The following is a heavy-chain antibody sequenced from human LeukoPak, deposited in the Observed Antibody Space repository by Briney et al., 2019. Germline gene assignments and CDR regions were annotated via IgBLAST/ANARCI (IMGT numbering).Heavy chain of an antibody. CDR2: IYPGDSDT. D-gene: IGHD3-22*01. CDR3: AITYYYDSSGYYQGSYYGMDV. V-gene: IGHV5-51*01. J-gene: IGHJ6*02. Sequence: GESLKISCKGSGYSFTSYWIGWVRQMPGKGLEWMGIIYPGDSDTRYSPSFQGRVTISADKSISTAYLQWSSLKASDTAMYYCAITYYYDSSGYYQGSYYGMDVWGQGTTVTVSS. CDR1: GYSFTSYW.